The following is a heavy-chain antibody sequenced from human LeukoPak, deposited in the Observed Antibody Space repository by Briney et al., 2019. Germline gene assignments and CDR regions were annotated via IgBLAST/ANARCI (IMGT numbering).Heavy chain of an antibody. CDR2: IIPIFGTA. D-gene: IGHD3-22*01. Sequence: SVKVSCKASGGTFSSYAISWVRQAPGQGLEWMGRIIPIFGTANYAQKFQGRVTITTDESTSTAYMELSSLRSEDTAVYYSAGQPYYYDSSGYYPLHPFDYWGQGTLVTVSS. CDR3: AGQPYYYDSSGYYPLHPFDY. J-gene: IGHJ4*02. CDR1: GGTFSSYA. V-gene: IGHV1-69*05.